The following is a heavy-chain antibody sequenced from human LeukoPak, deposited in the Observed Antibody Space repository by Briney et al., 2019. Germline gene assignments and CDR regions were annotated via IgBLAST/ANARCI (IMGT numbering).Heavy chain of an antibody. J-gene: IGHJ4*02. V-gene: IGHV1-69*13. CDR3: ARVPLGSNHLDY. D-gene: IGHD2-15*01. Sequence: SVKVSCKASGGTFSSYAISWVRQAPGQGLEWMGGIIPIFGTANYAQKFQGRVTITADESTSTAYMELSSLRSEDTAVYYCARVPLGSNHLDYWGQGTLVTVSS. CDR1: GGTFSSYA. CDR2: IIPIFGTA.